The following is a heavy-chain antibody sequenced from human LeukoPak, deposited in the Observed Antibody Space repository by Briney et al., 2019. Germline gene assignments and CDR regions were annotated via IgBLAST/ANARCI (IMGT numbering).Heavy chain of an antibody. CDR3: ASRGGSSWYFDY. Sequence: PSETLSLTCTVSGGSISTYYWSWIRQPPGKGLEWIGYIYYSGSSNYNPSLKSRVTISVDTSKSQFSLKLGSVTAADTAVYYCASRGGSSWYFDYWGQGTLVTVSS. CDR2: IYYSGSS. V-gene: IGHV4-59*08. D-gene: IGHD6-13*01. CDR1: GGSISTYY. J-gene: IGHJ4*02.